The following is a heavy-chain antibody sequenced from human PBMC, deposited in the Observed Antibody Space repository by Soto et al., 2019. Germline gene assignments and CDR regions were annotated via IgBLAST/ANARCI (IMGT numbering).Heavy chain of an antibody. CDR2: ISGSGGST. J-gene: IGHJ3*02. V-gene: IGHV3-23*01. Sequence: EVQLLESGGGLVQPGGSLRLSCAASGFTFSSYAMSWVRQAPGKGLEWVSAISGSGGSTYYADSVKGQFTISRDNSKNTLYLQINSLRAEDTAVYYCAKDGVTTVTKYFHDAFDIWGQGTMVTVSS. CDR1: GFTFSSYA. D-gene: IGHD4-17*01. CDR3: AKDGVTTVTKYFHDAFDI.